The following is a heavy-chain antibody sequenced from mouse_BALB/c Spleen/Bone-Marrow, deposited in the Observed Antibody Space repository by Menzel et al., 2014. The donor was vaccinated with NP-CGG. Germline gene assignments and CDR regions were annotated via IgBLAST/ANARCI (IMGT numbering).Heavy chain of an antibody. J-gene: IGHJ1*01. V-gene: IGHV4-1*02. D-gene: IGHD1-2*01. Sequence: EVQRVESGGGLVQPGGSLKLSCAASGFDFSRYWMTWVRQAPGKGLEWIGEINPDSSTINYTPSLKDKFIISRDNAKNALYLQMSKVRSEDAALYYCARPGYYGYQDVWGAGTTVTVSS. CDR3: ARPGYYGYQDV. CDR2: INPDSSTI. CDR1: GFDFSRYW.